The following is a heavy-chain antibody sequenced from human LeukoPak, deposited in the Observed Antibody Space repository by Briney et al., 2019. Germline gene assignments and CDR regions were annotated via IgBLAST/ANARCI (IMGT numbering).Heavy chain of an antibody. J-gene: IGHJ4*02. CDR3: ARDAPYSSGWYGERDY. CDR2: ISSSSSTI. Sequence: GGSLRPSCAASGFTFSSYSMNWVRQAPGKGLEWVSYISSSSSTIYYADSVKGRFTISRDNAKNSLYLQMNSLRAEDTAVYYCARDAPYSSGWYGERDYWGQGTLVTVSS. V-gene: IGHV3-48*01. CDR1: GFTFSSYS. D-gene: IGHD6-19*01.